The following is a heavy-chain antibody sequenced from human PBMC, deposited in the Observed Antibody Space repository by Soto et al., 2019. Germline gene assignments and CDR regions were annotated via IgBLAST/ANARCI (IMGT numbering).Heavy chain of an antibody. CDR1: GYSFTSYW. Sequence: PGESLKISCKGSGYSFTSYWIGWVRQMPGKGLEWMGIIYPGDSDTRYSPSFQGQVTISADKSISTAYLQWSSLKASDTAMYYCARLPRYCSGGSCYSGYYYYYGMDVWGQGTTVTVSS. J-gene: IGHJ6*02. CDR2: IYPGDSDT. D-gene: IGHD2-15*01. CDR3: ARLPRYCSGGSCYSGYYYYYGMDV. V-gene: IGHV5-51*01.